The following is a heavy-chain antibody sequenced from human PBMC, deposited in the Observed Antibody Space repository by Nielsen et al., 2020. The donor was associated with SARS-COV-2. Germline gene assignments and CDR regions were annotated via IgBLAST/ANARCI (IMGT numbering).Heavy chain of an antibody. J-gene: IGHJ4*02. CDR1: GYTFTSYW. V-gene: IGHV5-51*01. CDR3: ARNTYGGSTDY. D-gene: IGHD4-23*01. CDR2: ICPRDSDT. Sequence: GESLKISCQGSGYTFTSYWIGWVRQMPGKGLEWMGVICPRDSDTRYNPSFQGQVTISADKSISTVYLQWSGLKASDSAMYYCARNTYGGSTDYWGQGTLVTVSS.